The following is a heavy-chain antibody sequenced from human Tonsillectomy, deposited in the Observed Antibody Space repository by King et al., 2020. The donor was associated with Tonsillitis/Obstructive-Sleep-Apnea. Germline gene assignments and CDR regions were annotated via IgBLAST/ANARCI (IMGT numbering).Heavy chain of an antibody. CDR1: GVTFRSYW. J-gene: IGHJ4*02. Sequence: VQLVESGGDSFQPGGALRLSCAASGVTFRSYWMHWVRQAPGKGRVWVSLLNSDGVSTKYADSVKGRCTGSRDTAKNTLYLHRRRLTAEETAVYFCERIDYASGPLDYWGQGTLVTVSS. CDR3: ERIDYASGPLDY. V-gene: IGHV3-74*03. D-gene: IGHD3-10*01. CDR2: LNSDGVST.